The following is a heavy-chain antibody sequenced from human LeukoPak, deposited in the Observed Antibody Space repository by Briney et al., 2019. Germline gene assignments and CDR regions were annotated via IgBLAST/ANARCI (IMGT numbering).Heavy chain of an antibody. D-gene: IGHD1-26*01. CDR1: GGSFSGYY. Sequence: SETLSLTCAVYGGSFSGYYWSWIRQPPGKGLEWIGEINHSGSTNYNPSLKSRVTISVDTPKNQFSLKLSSVTAADTAVYYCAREWELHYYYYGMDVWGQGTTVTVSS. J-gene: IGHJ6*02. V-gene: IGHV4-34*01. CDR3: AREWELHYYYYGMDV. CDR2: INHSGST.